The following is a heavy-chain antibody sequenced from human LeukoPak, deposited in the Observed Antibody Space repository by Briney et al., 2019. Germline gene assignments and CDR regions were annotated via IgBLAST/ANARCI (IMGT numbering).Heavy chain of an antibody. D-gene: IGHD4-23*01. J-gene: IGHJ4*02. Sequence: ASVKVSCKASGYTFTDYYIHWVRQAPGQGLEWMGWIGPTSGGTNYAQKFQGRVTMTRDTSINSAYLELSRLTSDDTAVFYCARNYXRNSRYFDYWGQGTLVTVSS. CDR1: GYTFTDYY. CDR2: IGPTSGGT. CDR3: ARNYXRNSRYFDY. V-gene: IGHV1-2*02.